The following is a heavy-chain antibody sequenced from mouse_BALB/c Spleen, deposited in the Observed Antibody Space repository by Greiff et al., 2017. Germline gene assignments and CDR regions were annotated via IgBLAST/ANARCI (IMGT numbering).Heavy chain of an antibody. J-gene: IGHJ3*01. D-gene: IGHD2-4*01. CDR2: ISSGGSYT. Sequence: EVQLVESGGGLVKPGGSLKLSCAASGFTFSSYTMSWVRQTPEKRLEWVATISSGGSYTYYPDSVKGRFTISRDNAKNTLYLQMSSLKSEDTAMYYCTSRSTMITTPFAYWGQGTLVTVSA. CDR1: GFTFSSYT. CDR3: TSRSTMITTPFAY. V-gene: IGHV5-6-4*01.